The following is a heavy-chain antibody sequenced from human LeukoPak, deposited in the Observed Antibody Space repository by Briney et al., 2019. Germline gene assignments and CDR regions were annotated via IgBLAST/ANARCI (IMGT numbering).Heavy chain of an antibody. CDR3: ARGAYYGD. D-gene: IGHD3-3*01. CDR1: GFTFDDYA. CDR2: ISWNSGSI. V-gene: IGHV3-9*01. Sequence: GGSLRLSCAASGFTFDDYAMHWVRQAPGKGLEWVSGISWNSGSIGYADSVKGRFTISRGNAKNSLYLQMNSLRVDDTAVYYCARGAYYGDWGQGTLVTVSS. J-gene: IGHJ4*02.